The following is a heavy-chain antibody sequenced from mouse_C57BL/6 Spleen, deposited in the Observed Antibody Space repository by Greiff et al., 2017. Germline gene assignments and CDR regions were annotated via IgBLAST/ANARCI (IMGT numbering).Heavy chain of an antibody. CDR2: INYDGSST. V-gene: IGHV5-16*01. CDR1: GFTFSDYY. CDR3: ARAPYDYAFDY. Sequence: DVQLVESEGGLVQPGSSMKLSCTASGFTFSDYYMAWVRQVPEKGLEWVANINYDGSSTYYLDSLKSRFIISRDNAKNILYLQMSSLKSEDTATYYCARAPYDYAFDYWGQGTTLTVSS. D-gene: IGHD2-4*01. J-gene: IGHJ2*01.